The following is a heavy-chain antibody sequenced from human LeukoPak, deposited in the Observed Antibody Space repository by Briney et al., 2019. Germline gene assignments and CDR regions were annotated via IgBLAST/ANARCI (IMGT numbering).Heavy chain of an antibody. CDR3: ARDHADYVGYCFFDY. CDR1: GFTFNNYA. J-gene: IGHJ4*02. Sequence: GGSLRLSCAASGFTFNNYAMNWVRQAPGKGLEWVSSISGGGETTYYADSAKGRFTISRDNSQNTLYLQMNSLRAEDTAVYYCARDHADYVGYCFFDYWGQGTLVTVSS. D-gene: IGHD4-17*01. V-gene: IGHV3-23*01. CDR2: ISGGGETT.